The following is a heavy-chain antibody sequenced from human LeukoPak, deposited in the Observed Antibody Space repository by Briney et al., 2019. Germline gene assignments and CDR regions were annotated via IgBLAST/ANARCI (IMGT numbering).Heavy chain of an antibody. V-gene: IGHV3-21*01. J-gene: IGHJ1*01. CDR2: ISSSSSYI. CDR3: ARGWDRDCTSTSCYIAYN. Sequence: GGSLRLSCAASGFTFSSYSMTWVRQAPGKGLEWVSSISSSSSYIYYADSVKGRFTISRDNAKNSLYLQINSLRAEDTAVYYCARGWDRDCTSTSCYIAYNWGQGTLVSVSS. D-gene: IGHD2-2*02. CDR1: GFTFSSYS.